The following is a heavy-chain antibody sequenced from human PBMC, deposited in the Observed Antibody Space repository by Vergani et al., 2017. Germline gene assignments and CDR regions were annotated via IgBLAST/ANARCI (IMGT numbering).Heavy chain of an antibody. Sequence: QVQLQQWGAGLLKPSETLSLTCAVYGGSFSGYYWSWIRQPPGKGLEWIGEINHSGSTNYNPSLKCRVTISVDTSKNQFSLKLSSVTAADTAVYYCARGSYSSSSRWFDPWGQGTLVTVSS. CDR1: GGSFSGYY. V-gene: IGHV4-34*01. CDR3: ARGSYSSSSRWFDP. CDR2: INHSGST. J-gene: IGHJ5*02. D-gene: IGHD6-6*01.